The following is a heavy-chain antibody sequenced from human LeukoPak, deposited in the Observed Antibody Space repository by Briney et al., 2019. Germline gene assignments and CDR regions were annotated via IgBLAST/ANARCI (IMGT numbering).Heavy chain of an antibody. V-gene: IGHV3-30*18. J-gene: IGHJ4*02. CDR1: GFTFSSFG. CDR3: AKDPGYCSGGTCYLWRPTVRGFDY. CDR2: ISYDESDT. D-gene: IGHD2-15*01. Sequence: PGRSLRLSCAASGFTFSSFGIHWVRQAPGKGLEWVAFISYDESDTHYADSVKGRFIISRDNSKNTLYLQMNSLRAEDTAVYYCAKDPGYCSGGTCYLWRPTVRGFDYWGQGTLVTVSS.